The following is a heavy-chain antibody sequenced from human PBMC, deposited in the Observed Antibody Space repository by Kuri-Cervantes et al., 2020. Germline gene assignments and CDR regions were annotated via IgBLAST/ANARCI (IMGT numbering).Heavy chain of an antibody. CDR1: GYTFTSYG. V-gene: IGHV1-18*01. Sequence: ASVKVSCKASGYTFTSYGISWVRQAPGQGLEWMGWISAYNGNTNYAQKLQGRVTMTTDTSTSTAYMELSSLRSEDTAVYYCARAPAGYCSGGSCYQPPNGMDVWGQGTTVTVSS. J-gene: IGHJ6*02. CDR3: ARAPAGYCSGGSCYQPPNGMDV. CDR2: ISAYNGNT. D-gene: IGHD2-15*01.